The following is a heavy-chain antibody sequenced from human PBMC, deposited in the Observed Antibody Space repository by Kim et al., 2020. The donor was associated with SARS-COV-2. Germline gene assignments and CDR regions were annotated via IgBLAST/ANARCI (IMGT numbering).Heavy chain of an antibody. V-gene: IGHV3-9*01. J-gene: IGHJ6*03. Sequence: SVKGRFTISRDNAKNSLYLQMNSLRAEDTALYYCSKDIRSSGSPYFYYMDVWGKGTAVTVSS. D-gene: IGHD3-22*01. CDR3: SKDIRSSGSPYFYYMDV.